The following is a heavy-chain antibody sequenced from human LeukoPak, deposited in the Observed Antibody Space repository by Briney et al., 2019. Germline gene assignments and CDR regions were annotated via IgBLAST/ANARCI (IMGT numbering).Heavy chain of an antibody. CDR1: GYTYTTYY. CDR2: INPSGGST. D-gene: IGHD3-10*01. J-gene: IGHJ4*02. CDR3: ARVNGELDY. Sequence: GASVKVSRKASGYTYTTYYMHWVRQAPGQGLEWMGIINPSGGSTSYAQKFQGRVTMTRDMSTSTVYLELSSLRSEDTAVYYCARVNGELDYWGQGTLVTVSS. V-gene: IGHV1-46*01.